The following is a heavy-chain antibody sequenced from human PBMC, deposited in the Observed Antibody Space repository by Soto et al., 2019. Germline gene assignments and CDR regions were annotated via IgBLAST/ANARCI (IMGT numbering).Heavy chain of an antibody. V-gene: IGHV3-33*01. J-gene: IGHJ4*02. D-gene: IGHD6-13*01. CDR3: ARDSSSPLGYFDY. CDR2: IWYDGSNK. CDR1: GFTFSSYG. Sequence: QVQLVESGGGVVQPGRSLRLSCAASGFTFSSYGMHWVRQAPGKGLEWVAVIWYDGSNKYYADSVKGRFTISRDNSKNTLYLQMNSLRAEDTAVYYCARDSSSPLGYFDYWGQGTLVTVSS.